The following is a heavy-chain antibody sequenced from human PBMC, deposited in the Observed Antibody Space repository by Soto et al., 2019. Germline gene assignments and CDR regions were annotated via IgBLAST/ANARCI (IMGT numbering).Heavy chain of an antibody. V-gene: IGHV3-21*04. CDR3: AKDPPWTVGPLAMDV. CDR2: IRGFSPYA. CDR1: GFTFRSYT. Sequence: GGSLRLSCVASGFTFRSYTMNWVRQAPGKGLEWVSGIRGFSPYAFYADSVKGRFTISRDDPKNTLYLGMNSLRVEDTAVYYCAKDPPWTVGPLAMDVWGQGTTVTVS. J-gene: IGHJ6*02. D-gene: IGHD2-2*01.